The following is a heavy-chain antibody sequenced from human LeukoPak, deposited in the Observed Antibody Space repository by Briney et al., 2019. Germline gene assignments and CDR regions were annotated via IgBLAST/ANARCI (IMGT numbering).Heavy chain of an antibody. D-gene: IGHD5-12*01. Sequence: GGSLRLSCAASGFTFSSYAMHWVRQAPGKGLEYVSAISSNGGSTYYANSVKGRFTISRDNSKNTLYLQMGSLRAEDMAVYYCAKGYGGYGEWGQGTLVTVSS. CDR2: ISSNGGST. V-gene: IGHV3-64*01. J-gene: IGHJ4*02. CDR3: AKGYGGYGE. CDR1: GFTFSSYA.